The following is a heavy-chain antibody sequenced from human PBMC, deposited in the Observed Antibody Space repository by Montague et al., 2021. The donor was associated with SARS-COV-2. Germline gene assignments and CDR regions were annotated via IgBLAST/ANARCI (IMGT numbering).Heavy chain of an antibody. J-gene: IGHJ6*03. CDR2: INHGGST. D-gene: IGHD2-15*01. V-gene: IGHV4-34*01. CDR1: GGSFSGYY. CDR3: AKLRDGVVPSPILGIGPYFTYYYMDV. Sequence: SETLSLTCAVHGGSFSGYYWNWIRQRPGKGLEWIGEINHGGSTNYNPSLKNRLTISADTSKNQFSLKLTSMAATDTAVYYCAKLRDGVVPSPILGIGPYFTYYYMDVWGKGTTVTVS.